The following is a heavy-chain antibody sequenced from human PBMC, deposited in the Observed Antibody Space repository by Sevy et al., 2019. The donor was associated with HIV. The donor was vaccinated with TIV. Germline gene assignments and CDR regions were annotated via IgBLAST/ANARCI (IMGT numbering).Heavy chain of an antibody. CDR2: VSGGGDTT. D-gene: IGHD5-12*01. V-gene: IGHV3-23*01. CDR1: GFTFNNYA. CDR3: ARDRGVATIQYAFDI. Sequence: GGSLRLSCAASGFTFNNYAMTWVRQAPGKGLEWVSAVSGGGDTTYYADSVKGRFTISRDNSKNTLYLQMNSLRAEDTAVYYCARDRGVATIQYAFDIWGQGTMVTVSS. J-gene: IGHJ3*02.